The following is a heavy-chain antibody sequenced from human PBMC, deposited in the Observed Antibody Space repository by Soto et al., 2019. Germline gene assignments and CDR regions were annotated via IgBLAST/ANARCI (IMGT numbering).Heavy chain of an antibody. V-gene: IGHV3-23*01. CDR3: AAQTMGFDP. Sequence: GGSLRLSCAASGFTFNNYAMSWVRQAPGKGLEWVSAISGSGANTYYAGSVKGRFTISRDNSKNTLFLQMNNLRAEDTAVYYCAAQTMGFDPWGQGALVTVSS. CDR2: ISGSGANT. J-gene: IGHJ5*02. CDR1: GFTFNNYA. D-gene: IGHD1-1*01.